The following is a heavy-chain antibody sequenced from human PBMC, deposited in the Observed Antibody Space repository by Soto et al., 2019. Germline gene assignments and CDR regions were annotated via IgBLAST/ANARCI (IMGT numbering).Heavy chain of an antibody. D-gene: IGHD3-9*01. CDR2: ISSGGAMV. V-gene: IGHV3-48*03. CDR3: ARWDWPIGY. CDR1: GFTFSHFE. Sequence: PGGSLRLSCATSGFTFSHFEFYWIRQAPGKGPEWVAYISSGGAMVFYTESVKGRFTISRDNAKGSLALEMSSLRVEDTAVYYCARWDWPIGYWGLGTPVTGS. J-gene: IGHJ4*01.